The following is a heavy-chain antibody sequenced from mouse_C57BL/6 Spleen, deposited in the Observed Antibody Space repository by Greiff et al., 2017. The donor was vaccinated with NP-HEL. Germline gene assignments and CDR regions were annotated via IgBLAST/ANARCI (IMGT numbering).Heavy chain of an antibody. Sequence: EVMLVESGGGLVKPGGSLKLSCAASGFTFSDYGMHWVRQAPEKGLEWVAYISSGSSTIYYADTVKGRFTLSRDNAKNTLFLQMTSLRAEDTAMYYCARGDYYGSFDYWGQGTTLTVSS. CDR2: ISSGSSTI. CDR1: GFTFSDYG. CDR3: ARGDYYGSFDY. D-gene: IGHD1-1*01. V-gene: IGHV5-17*01. J-gene: IGHJ2*01.